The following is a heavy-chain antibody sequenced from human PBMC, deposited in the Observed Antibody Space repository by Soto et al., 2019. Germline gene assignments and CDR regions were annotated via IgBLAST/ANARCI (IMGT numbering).Heavy chain of an antibody. CDR3: ASQASPIAAAGRFDY. J-gene: IGHJ4*02. CDR2: ISSSSSYI. Sequence: EVQLVESGGGLVKPGGSLRLSCAASGFTFSSHSMNWVRQAPGKGLEWVSSISSSSSYIYYADSVKGRFTISRDNAKNSLYLQMNSLRAEDTAVYYCASQASPIAAAGRFDYWGQGTLVTVSS. D-gene: IGHD6-13*01. V-gene: IGHV3-21*01. CDR1: GFTFSSHS.